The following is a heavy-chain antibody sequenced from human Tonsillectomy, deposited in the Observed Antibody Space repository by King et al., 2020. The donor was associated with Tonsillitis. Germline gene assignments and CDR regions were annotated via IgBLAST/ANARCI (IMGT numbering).Heavy chain of an antibody. D-gene: IGHD2-15*01. CDR2: ISRSSKTI. CDR1: GFTFSSHS. J-gene: IGHJ4*02. V-gene: IGHV3-48*04. Sequence: VQLVESGGGLAQPGGSLRLSCAASGFTFSSHSMNWVRQAPGKGLEWVSYISRSSKTINYAESVKGRFTISRDNARDSLSLQMNRLRAEDTAVYYCVRDRRWWLGFDYWGQGTLVTVSS. CDR3: VRDRRWWLGFDY.